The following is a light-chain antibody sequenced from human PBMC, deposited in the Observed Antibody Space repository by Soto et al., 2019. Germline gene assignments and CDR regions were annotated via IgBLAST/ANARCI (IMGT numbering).Light chain of an antibody. J-gene: IGLJ2*01. CDR2: EVS. V-gene: IGLV2-14*01. CDR3: SSHRSGITLLL. CDR1: SSDIGDYNY. Sequence: QSALTQPASVSASPGQSITISCTGTSSDIGDYNYVSWYQQHPGKAPKLMIYEVSNRPSGVSNRFSGSKSGYTASLTISGLQTEDDADYFCSSHRSGITLLLFGGGTKLTVL.